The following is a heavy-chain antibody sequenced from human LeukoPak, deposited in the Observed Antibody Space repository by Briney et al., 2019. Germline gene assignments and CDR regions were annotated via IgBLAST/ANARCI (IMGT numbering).Heavy chain of an antibody. Sequence: SVKVSCKASGGTFSSYAISWVRQAPGQGLEWMGRIIPIFGTANHAQKFQGRVTITTDESTSTAYMELSSLRSEDTAVYYCARKTAVADFDYWGQGTLVTVSS. D-gene: IGHD6-19*01. CDR2: IIPIFGTA. CDR1: GGTFSSYA. CDR3: ARKTAVADFDY. J-gene: IGHJ4*02. V-gene: IGHV1-69*05.